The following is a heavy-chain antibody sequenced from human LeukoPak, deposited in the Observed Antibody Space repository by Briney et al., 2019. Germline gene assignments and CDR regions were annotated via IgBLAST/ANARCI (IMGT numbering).Heavy chain of an antibody. V-gene: IGHV3-74*01. CDR3: VRGYFYDSSGYQTRGLDV. D-gene: IGHD3-22*01. CDR2: INSDGRST. Sequence: GGSLRLSCAASGFSFINHWMHWVRRAPDKGQVWVSRINSDGRSTSYAGSVKGRFTISRDNAKNTLYLQMDSLRAEDTAVYYCVRGYFYDSSGYQTRGLDVWGQGTTVTVSS. J-gene: IGHJ6*02. CDR1: GFSFINHW.